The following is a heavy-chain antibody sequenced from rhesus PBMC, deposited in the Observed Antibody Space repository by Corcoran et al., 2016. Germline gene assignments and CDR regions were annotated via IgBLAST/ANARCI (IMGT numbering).Heavy chain of an antibody. CDR1: GGSISSSNW. V-gene: IGHV4-65*01. CDR3: ARHTGWKGGLDS. Sequence: QVRLQESGPGLVKPSETQSLTCAVSGGSISSSNWWSWIRQSPGKGLELIGYIYGGSGSTSYNPSLKSRVTISTDTSKNQFSLKLSSVTAADTAVYYCARHTGWKGGLDSWGQGVVVTVSS. CDR2: IYGGSGST. D-gene: IGHD1-1*01. J-gene: IGHJ6*01.